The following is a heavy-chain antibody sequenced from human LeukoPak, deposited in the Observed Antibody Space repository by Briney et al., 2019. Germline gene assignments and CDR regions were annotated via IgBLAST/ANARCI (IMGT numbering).Heavy chain of an antibody. CDR3: AKTSIAALSSPIGY. CDR2: ISGSGGST. Sequence: GGSLRLSCAASGFTFSSYAMSWVRQAPGKGLEWVSAISGSGGSTYYADSVKGRFTISRDNSKNTLYLQMNSLRAEDTAVYYCAKTSIAALSSPIGYWGQGTLVTVSS. D-gene: IGHD6-6*01. CDR1: GFTFSSYA. J-gene: IGHJ4*02. V-gene: IGHV3-23*01.